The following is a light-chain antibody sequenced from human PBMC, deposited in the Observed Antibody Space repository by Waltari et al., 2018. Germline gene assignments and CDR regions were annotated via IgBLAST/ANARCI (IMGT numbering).Light chain of an antibody. CDR3: HQYHNWPPIT. Sequence: EIVMTQSPATLSVSPGERATPSCRASQSVNTNLAWYQQKPGQAPRLLISGASTRAPGIPSRFSGSGSGTDFTLTISSLQSEDLAVYYCHQYHNWPPITFGGGTKVEIK. CDR2: GAS. V-gene: IGKV3-15*01. J-gene: IGKJ4*01. CDR1: QSVNTN.